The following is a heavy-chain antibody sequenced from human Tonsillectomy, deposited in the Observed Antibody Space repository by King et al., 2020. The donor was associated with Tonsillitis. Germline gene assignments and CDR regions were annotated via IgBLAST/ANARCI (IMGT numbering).Heavy chain of an antibody. Sequence: VQLVESGGGLIKPGGSLRLSCADSGFTFSNAWMSWVRQAPGKGLEWVGRIKSKTDGGTTDYAAPVKGRFTISKDDSKNTVYLQMNSLKTEDTAVYYCTSSAPATGIAVAQGDYWGQGTLVTVSS. CDR3: TSSAPATGIAVAQGDY. V-gene: IGHV3-15*01. J-gene: IGHJ4*02. D-gene: IGHD6-19*01. CDR2: IKSKTDGGTT. CDR1: GFTFSNAW.